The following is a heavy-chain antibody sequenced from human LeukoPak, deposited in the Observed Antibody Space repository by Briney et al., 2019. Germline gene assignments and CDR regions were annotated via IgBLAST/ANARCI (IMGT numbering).Heavy chain of an antibody. V-gene: IGHV6-1*01. CDR1: GDSVSSNSAA. CDR2: TYYRSKWYN. D-gene: IGHD3-3*01. CDR3: AGDVATYYDFWSGNHPLYYFDY. J-gene: IGHJ4*02. Sequence: SQTLSLTCAISGDSVSSNSAAWNWIRQSPSRGLEWLGRTYYRSKWYNDYAVSVKSRITINPDTSKNQFSLQLNSVTPEDTAVYYCAGDVATYYDFWSGNHPLYYFDYWGQGTLVTVSS.